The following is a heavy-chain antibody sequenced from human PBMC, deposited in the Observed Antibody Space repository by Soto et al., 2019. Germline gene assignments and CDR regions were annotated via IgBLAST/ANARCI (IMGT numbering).Heavy chain of an antibody. Sequence: PGGSLSLSCGAAGFTFNNYAMSWVRRAAGKGLEWVSGISDAGERANYADSVRGRFTVSRDNSKNTLYLQMNALRVEDTAVYYCGKDYSPGWSRGIDPWGQGTLVTVSS. V-gene: IGHV3-23*01. CDR3: GKDYSPGWSRGIDP. J-gene: IGHJ5*02. CDR2: ISDAGERA. D-gene: IGHD6-19*01. CDR1: GFTFNNYA.